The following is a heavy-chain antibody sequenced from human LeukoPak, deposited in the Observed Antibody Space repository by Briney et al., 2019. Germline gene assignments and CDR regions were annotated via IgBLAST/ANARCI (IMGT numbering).Heavy chain of an antibody. CDR3: ASHYYDSRGYLYYSDY. D-gene: IGHD3-22*01. CDR2: IYYSGST. Sequence: PSETLSLTCTVSGGSISSYYWSWIRQPPGKGLEWIGYIYYSGSTNYNPSLKSRVTISVDTSKNQFSLKLTSVTAADTAVYYCASHYYDSRGYLYYSDYWGQGTLVTVSS. J-gene: IGHJ4*02. CDR1: GGSISSYY. V-gene: IGHV4-59*08.